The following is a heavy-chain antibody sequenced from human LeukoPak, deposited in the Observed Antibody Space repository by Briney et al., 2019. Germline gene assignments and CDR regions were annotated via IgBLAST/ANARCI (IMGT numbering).Heavy chain of an antibody. Sequence: SETLSLTCTVSGGSISSYYWSWIRQPAGKGLEWIGRIYTSGSTNYNPSLKSRVTISVDTSKNQFSLKLSSVTAADTAVYYCASGYCSSTSCYPPFDYWGQGTLVTVSS. V-gene: IGHV4-4*07. CDR1: GGSISSYY. J-gene: IGHJ4*02. CDR3: ASGYCSSTSCYPPFDY. D-gene: IGHD2-2*01. CDR2: IYTSGST.